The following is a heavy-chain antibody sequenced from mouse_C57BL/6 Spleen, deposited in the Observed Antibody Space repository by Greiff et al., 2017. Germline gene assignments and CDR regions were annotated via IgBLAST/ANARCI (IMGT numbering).Heavy chain of an antibody. CDR3: TRWAGSSYSFDY. CDR2: IDPETGGT. J-gene: IGHJ2*01. CDR1: GYTFTDYE. Sequence: VKLVESGAELVRPGASVTLSCKASGYTFTDYEMHWVKQTPVHGLEWIGAIDPETGGTAYNQKFKGKAILTADKSSSTAYLELRSLTSEDSAVYYCTRWAGSSYSFDYWGQGTTLTVSS. V-gene: IGHV1-15*01. D-gene: IGHD1-1*01.